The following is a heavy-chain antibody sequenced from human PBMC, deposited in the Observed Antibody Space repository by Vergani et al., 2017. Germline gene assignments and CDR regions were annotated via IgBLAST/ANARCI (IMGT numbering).Heavy chain of an antibody. J-gene: IGHJ4*02. V-gene: IGHV4-61*02. Sequence: QVHLNEAGPGLVKPSQTLSLTCTVSGASITSGSFYWSWIRQPAGKGLEWIGRIHASGTKNYNPSLRSRVTLSVDTSKNQLSLKMISMTAADTAVYYCARGAPSPFDYWGLGTLVAVSS. CDR2: IHASGTK. CDR3: ARGAPSPFDY. CDR1: GASITSGSFY.